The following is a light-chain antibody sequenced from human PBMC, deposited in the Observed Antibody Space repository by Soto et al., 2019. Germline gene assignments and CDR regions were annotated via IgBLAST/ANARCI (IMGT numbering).Light chain of an antibody. V-gene: IGKV4-1*01. CDR2: WAS. CDR3: QQYYSVPST. Sequence: DIVMTQSPDSLAVSLGERATINCKSSQSVLYSSNNKNYLAWYQQKPGQPPKLLIYWASTRESGVPDRFSGSGSGTDFTLTISSLQAEDVEVSYCQQYYSVPSTFGQRTKVDSK. J-gene: IGKJ1*01. CDR1: QSVLYSSNNKNY.